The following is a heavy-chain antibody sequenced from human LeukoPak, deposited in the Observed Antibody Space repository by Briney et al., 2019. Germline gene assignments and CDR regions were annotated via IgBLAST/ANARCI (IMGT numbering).Heavy chain of an antibody. CDR1: GGSISSGSYY. CDR2: IYTSGST. Sequence: PSQTLSLTCTVSGGSISSGSYYWSWIRQPAGKGLEWIGRIYTSGSTNYNPSLKSRVTMSVDTSKSQFSLKLSSVTAADTAVYYCARGGGPTVTIDYWGQGTLVTVSS. J-gene: IGHJ4*02. V-gene: IGHV4-61*02. D-gene: IGHD4-11*01. CDR3: ARGGGPTVTIDY.